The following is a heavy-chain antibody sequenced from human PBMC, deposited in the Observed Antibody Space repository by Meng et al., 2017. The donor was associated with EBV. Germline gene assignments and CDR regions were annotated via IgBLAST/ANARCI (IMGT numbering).Heavy chain of an antibody. CDR3: ARRGGVADWFDP. D-gene: IGHD2-15*01. J-gene: IGHJ5*02. CDR2: INAGNGNT. Sequence: QVQIVQSGAEGKKPGASVKVSCQASGYTFTSYAMHWVRQAPGQRLEWMGWINAGNGNTKYSQKFQGRVTITRDTSASTAYMELSSLRSEDTAVYYCARRGGVADWFDPWGQGTLVTVSS. V-gene: IGHV1-3*01. CDR1: GYTFTSYA.